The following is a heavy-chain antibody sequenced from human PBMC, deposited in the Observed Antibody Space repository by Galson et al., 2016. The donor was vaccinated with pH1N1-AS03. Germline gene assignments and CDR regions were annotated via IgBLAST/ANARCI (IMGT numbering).Heavy chain of an antibody. D-gene: IGHD2/OR15-2a*01. Sequence: SVKVSCKASGYTFTSYGITWVRQAPGQGLEWMGWIDPNSGVTNYAQKFQAWVTMTRDTSSTTAYIEVSGLKSDDTAVYYCARDPRGPCTSTTCATAYYFGMDVWGQGTTVIVS. CDR3: ARDPRGPCTSTTCATAYYFGMDV. V-gene: IGHV1-2*04. J-gene: IGHJ6*02. CDR1: GYTFTSYG. CDR2: IDPNSGVT.